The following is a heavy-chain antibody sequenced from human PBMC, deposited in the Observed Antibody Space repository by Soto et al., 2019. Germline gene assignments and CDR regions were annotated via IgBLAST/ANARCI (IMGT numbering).Heavy chain of an antibody. CDR1: ADSFSTYW. D-gene: IGHD2-21*01. CDR2: IYPGDSDT. Sequence: GESLKISCTAYADSFSTYWIGWVRQMPGKGLEWMGVIYPGDSDTRYSPSFEGQVSISADKSTSTAYLQWDSLKASDTAIYYCATHLTQIHYGAKAPNDALDIWGQGTMVTVSS. J-gene: IGHJ3*02. V-gene: IGHV5-51*01. CDR3: ATHLTQIHYGAKAPNDALDI.